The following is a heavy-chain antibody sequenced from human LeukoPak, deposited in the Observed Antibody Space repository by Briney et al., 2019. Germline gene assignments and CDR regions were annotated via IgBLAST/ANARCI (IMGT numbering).Heavy chain of an antibody. CDR2: ISYDGSNK. Sequence: GGSLRLSCAAFGFTFSSYAMHWVRQAPGKGLEWVAVISYDGSNKYYADSVKGRFTISRDNSKNTLYLQMNSPRAEDTAVYYCAKDGIIGSSWPYGMDVWGQGTTVTVSS. V-gene: IGHV3-30-3*01. CDR3: AKDGIIGSSWPYGMDV. CDR1: GFTFSSYA. J-gene: IGHJ6*02. D-gene: IGHD6-13*01.